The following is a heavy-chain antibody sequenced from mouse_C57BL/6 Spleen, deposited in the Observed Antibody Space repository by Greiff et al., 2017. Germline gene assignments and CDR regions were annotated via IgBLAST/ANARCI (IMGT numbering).Heavy chain of an antibody. J-gene: IGHJ4*01. D-gene: IGHD1-1*01. CDR1: GYTFTSYW. V-gene: IGHV1-69*01. Sequence: VKLQQPGAVLVMPGASVKLSCKASGYTFTSYWMHWVKQRPGQGLEWIGEIDPSDSYTNYNQKFKGKSTLTVDKSSSTAYMQLSSLTSEDSAVYYCARRRVYYGSSYVYYAMDYWGQGTSVTVSS. CDR2: IDPSDSYT. CDR3: ARRRVYYGSSYVYYAMDY.